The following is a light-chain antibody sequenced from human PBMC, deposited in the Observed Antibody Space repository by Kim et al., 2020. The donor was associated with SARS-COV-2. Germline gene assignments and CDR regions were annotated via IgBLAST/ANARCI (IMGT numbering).Light chain of an antibody. CDR1: QTISTY. Sequence: DIQMTQSPSSLSASVGDRVTITCRVSQTISTYLNWYQEKTGKAPKLLIYAASFLQSGVPSRFTGSGSGTDFTLTISSLHPEDFATYYCQQSYSLPYTFGQGTKLEI. CDR3: QQSYSLPYT. J-gene: IGKJ2*01. V-gene: IGKV1-39*01. CDR2: AAS.